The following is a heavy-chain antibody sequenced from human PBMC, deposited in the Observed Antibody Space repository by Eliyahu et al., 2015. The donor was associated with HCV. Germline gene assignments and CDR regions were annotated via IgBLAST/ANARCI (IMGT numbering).Heavy chain of an antibody. CDR2: IYYSGST. CDR3: ARHLFAKFGHIVLEYYFDY. Sequence: QLQLQESGPGLVKPSETLSLTCTVSGGSXXXSXXXWGWIRQPPGKGLEWIGSIYYSGSTYYNPSLKSRVTISVDTSKNQFSLKLSSVTAADTAVYYCARHLFAKFGHIVLEYYFDYWGQGTLVTVSS. CDR1: GGSXXXSXXX. D-gene: IGHD3-10*02. J-gene: IGHJ4*02. V-gene: IGHV4-39*01.